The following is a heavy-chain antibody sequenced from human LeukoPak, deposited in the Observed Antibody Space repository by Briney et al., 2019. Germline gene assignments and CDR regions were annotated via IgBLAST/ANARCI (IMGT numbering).Heavy chain of an antibody. CDR1: GYTFTSYY. J-gene: IGHJ4*02. D-gene: IGHD2-2*01. V-gene: IGHV1-46*01. Sequence: ASVKVSCKASGYTFTSYYMHWVRQAPGQGLEWMGIINPSGGSTSYAQKFQGRVTMTRDMSTSTVYMELSSLRSEDTAVYYCATVYCSRTTCSYFDYWGQGTLVTVSS. CDR3: ATVYCSRTTCSYFDY. CDR2: INPSGGST.